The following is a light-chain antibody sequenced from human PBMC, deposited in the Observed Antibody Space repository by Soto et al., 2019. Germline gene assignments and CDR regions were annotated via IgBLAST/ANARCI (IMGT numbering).Light chain of an antibody. J-gene: IGLJ2*01. CDR1: SSNIGAGYN. CDR3: QSYDSSLSGFVV. Sequence: QSALTQPPSVSGAPGQRVTISCTGSSSNIGAGYNVHWYQQLPGTAPKLLIYANINRPPGVPDRFSGSKSGTSASLAITGLHADDEADYYCQSYDSSLSGFVVFGGGTKLTVL. V-gene: IGLV1-40*01. CDR2: ANI.